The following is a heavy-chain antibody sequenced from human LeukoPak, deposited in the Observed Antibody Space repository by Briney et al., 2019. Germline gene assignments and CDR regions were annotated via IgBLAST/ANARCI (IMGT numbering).Heavy chain of an antibody. CDR2: IYHSGST. D-gene: IGHD3-10*01. V-gene: IGHV4-38-2*02. CDR1: GYSISSGYF. Sequence: SETLSLTCSVSGYSISSGYFWGWIRQPPGKGLEWIGRIYHSGSTYYDPSLKSRVTISVDTSRNQFSLKLSSVTAADTAVYYCARDRRGDGSGSYNRYWGQGTLVTVSS. CDR3: ARDRRGDGSGSYNRY. J-gene: IGHJ4*02.